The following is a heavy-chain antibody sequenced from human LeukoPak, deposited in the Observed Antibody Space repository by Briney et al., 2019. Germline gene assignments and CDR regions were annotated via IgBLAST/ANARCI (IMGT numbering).Heavy chain of an antibody. CDR2: ISYDGSNK. CDR1: GFTFSSYA. J-gene: IGHJ4*02. V-gene: IGHV3-30*04. D-gene: IGHD5-12*01. Sequence: GWSLRLSCAASGFTFSSYAMHWVRQAPGKGLEWVAVISYDGSNKYYADSVKGRFTISRDNSKNTLYLQMNSLRAEDTAVYYCARDLNIVATGLGYWGQGTLVTVSS. CDR3: ARDLNIVATGLGY.